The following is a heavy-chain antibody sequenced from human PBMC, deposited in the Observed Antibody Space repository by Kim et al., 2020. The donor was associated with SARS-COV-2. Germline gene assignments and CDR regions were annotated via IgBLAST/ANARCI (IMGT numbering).Heavy chain of an antibody. Sequence: GGSLRLSCAASGFTFSSYAMHWVRQAPGKGLEWVAVISYDGSNKYYADSVKGRFTISRDNSKNTLYLQMNSLRAEDTAVYYCAREEGGYSGYEIDYWGQGTLVTVSS. V-gene: IGHV3-30*04. D-gene: IGHD5-12*01. CDR1: GFTFSSYA. CDR3: AREEGGYSGYEIDY. J-gene: IGHJ4*02. CDR2: ISYDGSNK.